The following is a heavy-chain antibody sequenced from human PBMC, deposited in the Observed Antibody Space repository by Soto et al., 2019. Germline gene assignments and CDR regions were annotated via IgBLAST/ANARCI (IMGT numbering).Heavy chain of an antibody. J-gene: IGHJ4*02. D-gene: IGHD1-1*01. Sequence: QVHLVQSGAEVKKPGASVKVSCKASGYTFTSYGITWVRQAPGQGLEWMGWISAHNGNTDYAQKLQGRVIVTRDTSTSTAYMELRSLRSDDTAVYYCGRGRYRDYWGQGALVTVSS. CDR3: GRGRYRDY. CDR2: ISAHNGNT. CDR1: GYTFTSYG. V-gene: IGHV1-18*01.